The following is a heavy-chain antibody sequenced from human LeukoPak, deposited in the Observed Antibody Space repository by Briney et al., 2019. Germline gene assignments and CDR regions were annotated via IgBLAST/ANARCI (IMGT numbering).Heavy chain of an antibody. CDR1: GGSISSYY. D-gene: IGHD5-18*01. J-gene: IGHJ6*03. CDR2: IYYSGST. Sequence: SETRSLTCTVSGGSISSYYWSWIRQPPGKGLEWIGYIYYSGSTNYNPSLKSRVTISVDTFKNQFSLKLSSVTAADTAVYYCARRKRYSYGPYYYYYMDVWGKGTTVTVSS. V-gene: IGHV4-59*01. CDR3: ARRKRYSYGPYYYYYMDV.